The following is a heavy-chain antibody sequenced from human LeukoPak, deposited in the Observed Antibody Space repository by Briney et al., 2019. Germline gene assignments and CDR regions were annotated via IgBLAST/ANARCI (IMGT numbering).Heavy chain of an antibody. D-gene: IGHD2-21*02. CDR1: GFTFSSYA. Sequence: GGSLRLSCAASGFTFSSYAMSWVRQAPGKGLEWVSAISGSGGSTYYADSVKGRFTISRDNSKNTLNLQMNSLRAEDTAVYYCATRGVTATYYFDYWGQGTLVTVSS. CDR3: ATRGVTATYYFDY. V-gene: IGHV3-23*01. J-gene: IGHJ4*02. CDR2: ISGSGGST.